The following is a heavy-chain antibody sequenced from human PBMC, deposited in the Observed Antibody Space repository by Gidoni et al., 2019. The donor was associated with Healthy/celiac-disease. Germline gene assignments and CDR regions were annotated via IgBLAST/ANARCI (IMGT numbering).Heavy chain of an antibody. Sequence: EVQLVEAGGGLVQPGRSFRPSFAASGVAVKDNAMPWVRQPQGKGLEWVSGISWNSGSIGYADSVKGRFTISRDNAKNSLYLQMNSLRAEDTALYYCAKDKGVAVKSAAFDIWGQGTTVTVSS. D-gene: IGHD6-19*01. CDR3: AKDKGVAVKSAAFDI. CDR2: ISWNSGSI. V-gene: IGHV3-9*01. CDR1: GVAVKDNA. J-gene: IGHJ3*02.